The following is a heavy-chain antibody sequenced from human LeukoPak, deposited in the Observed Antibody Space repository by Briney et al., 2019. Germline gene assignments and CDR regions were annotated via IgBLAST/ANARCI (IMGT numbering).Heavy chain of an antibody. V-gene: IGHV3-21*06. CDR3: ARDRPTGASRIFVVQ. Sequence: KSRGSLRLSCTASGFTFTTYAMTWVRQAPGKGLEWISSMSSGSRYIYYADSVRGRFTISRDNTRNSLYLAMNNLRAEDTAIYYCARDRPTGASRIFVVQWGQGTPVTVSS. D-gene: IGHD2-15*01. CDR2: MSSGSRYI. CDR1: GFTFTTYA. J-gene: IGHJ4*02.